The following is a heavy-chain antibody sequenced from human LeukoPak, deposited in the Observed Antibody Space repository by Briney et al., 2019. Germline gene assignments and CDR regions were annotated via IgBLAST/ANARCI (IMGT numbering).Heavy chain of an antibody. CDR1: GASISSYY. D-gene: IGHD5-24*01. Sequence: KPSETLSLTCTVSGASISSYYWSWIRQPPGKGLEWIGYIYTSGSTNYNPSLKSRVTISIDTSKNQFSLKLSSVTAADTAVYYCSRQGGYKSPFQHWGQGTLVTVSS. V-gene: IGHV4-59*08. J-gene: IGHJ1*01. CDR2: IYTSGST. CDR3: SRQGGYKSPFQH.